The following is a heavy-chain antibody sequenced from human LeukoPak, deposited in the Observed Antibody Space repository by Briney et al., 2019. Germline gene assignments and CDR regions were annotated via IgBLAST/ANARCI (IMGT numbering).Heavy chain of an antibody. J-gene: IGHJ3*02. CDR1: GGSISSYY. Sequence: SGTLSLTCTVSGGSISSYYWSWIRQPAGKGLEWIGRIYTSGSTNYNPSLKSRVTISVDTSKNQFSLKLSSVTAADTAVYYCAREGGGGYYSAGDAFDIWGQGTMVTVSS. V-gene: IGHV4-4*07. CDR2: IYTSGST. D-gene: IGHD3-22*01. CDR3: AREGGGGYYSAGDAFDI.